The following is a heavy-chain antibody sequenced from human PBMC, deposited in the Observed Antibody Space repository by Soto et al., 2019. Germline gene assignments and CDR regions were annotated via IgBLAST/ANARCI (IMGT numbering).Heavy chain of an antibody. J-gene: IGHJ6*02. V-gene: IGHV1-69*13. Sequence: SVKVSCKASGGTFSSYAISWVRQAPGQGLEWMGGIIPIFGTANYAQKFQGRVTITADESTSTAYMELSSLRSEDTAVYYCARDPVEYSSSFAYYYYYYGMDVWGQGTTVTVSS. CDR1: GGTFSSYA. CDR3: ARDPVEYSSSFAYYYYYYGMDV. D-gene: IGHD6-6*01. CDR2: IIPIFGTA.